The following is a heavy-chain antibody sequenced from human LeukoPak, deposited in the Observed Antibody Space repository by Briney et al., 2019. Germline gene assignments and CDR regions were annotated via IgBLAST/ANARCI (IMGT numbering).Heavy chain of an antibody. CDR2: ISYSSRYI. J-gene: IGHJ6*02. CDR3: AREARGVIKAKGDV. V-gene: IGHV3-21*01. Sequence: PGVSLRLSCAGSEVTFSPYSLNWVRQAPGKGLEWVSSISYSSRYIYYADSVKGRFTISRDNAKNSLYLQMNSLRAEDTAVYYCAREARGVIKAKGDVWGQGTTVTVSS. CDR1: EVTFSPYS. D-gene: IGHD3-10*01.